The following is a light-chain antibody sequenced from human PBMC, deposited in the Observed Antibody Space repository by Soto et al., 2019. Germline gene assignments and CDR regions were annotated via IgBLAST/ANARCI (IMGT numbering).Light chain of an antibody. CDR1: QTVNNN. CDR3: QQYKNWPLT. J-gene: IGKJ4*01. CDR2: GAS. V-gene: IGKV3-15*01. Sequence: EIVMTHSPATLSVSPGERATLSCRASQTVNNNLAGYQQKPCQASRRLIYGASAKATGIPDRFSGSGSETEFTLTISSLQSEDFAVYYCQQYKNWPLTFGGGTKVEIK.